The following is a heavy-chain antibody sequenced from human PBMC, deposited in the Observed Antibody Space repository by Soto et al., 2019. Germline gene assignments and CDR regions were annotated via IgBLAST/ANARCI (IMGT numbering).Heavy chain of an antibody. Sequence: GGSLRLSCAASGFTFSTYAMSWVRQAPGKGLDWVSTISADGTGTYYVDSVKGRFTISRDNSKNTLYLQMNRLRAEDTAVYYCANDKPGITILEAIDYWGQGTLVTVSS. CDR3: ANDKPGITILEAIDY. CDR1: GFTFSTYA. J-gene: IGHJ4*02. D-gene: IGHD1-1*01. V-gene: IGHV3-23*01. CDR2: ISADGTGT.